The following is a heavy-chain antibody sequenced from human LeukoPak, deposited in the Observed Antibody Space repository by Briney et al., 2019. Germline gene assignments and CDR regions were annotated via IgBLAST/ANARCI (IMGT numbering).Heavy chain of an antibody. Sequence: ASVKVSCKASGYTFTGYYMHWVRQAPGQGLEWMGWINPNSGGTNYAQKFQGRVTMTRDTSISTAYMELSRLRSDDTAVYYCARVVDDYDYVWGSYRYGVSPGKHFDYWGQGTLVTVSS. J-gene: IGHJ4*02. CDR3: ARVVDDYDYVWGSYRYGVSPGKHFDY. D-gene: IGHD3-16*02. CDR2: INPNSGGT. V-gene: IGHV1-2*02. CDR1: GYTFTGYY.